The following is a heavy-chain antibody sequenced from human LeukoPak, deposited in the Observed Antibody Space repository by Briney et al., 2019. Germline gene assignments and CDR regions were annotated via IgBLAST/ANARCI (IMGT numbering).Heavy chain of an antibody. CDR1: GFTFSSYA. V-gene: IGHV3-23*01. CDR2: ISGSGDNT. CDR3: AKWKYSNSGTDDY. D-gene: IGHD6-6*01. J-gene: IGHJ4*02. Sequence: GGSLRLSCAASGFTFSSYAMSWVRQVPGKGLEWVSVISGSGDNTYYADSVKGRFTISRDNSKNMLYLQMNSLRAEDTAVYYCAKWKYSNSGTDDYWGQGTLVTVSS.